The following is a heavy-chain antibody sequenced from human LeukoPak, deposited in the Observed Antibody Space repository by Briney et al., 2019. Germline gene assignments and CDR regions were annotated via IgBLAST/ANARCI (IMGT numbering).Heavy chain of an antibody. Sequence: PSETLSLTCTVSGGSISSSSYYWGWIRQPPGNGLEWIGSIYYSGSTNYNPSLKSRVTISVDTSKNQFSLKLSSVTAADTAVYYCARWGSGWYWYGWFDPWGQGTLVTVSS. CDR2: IYYSGST. CDR3: ARWGSGWYWYGWFDP. CDR1: GGSISSSSYY. V-gene: IGHV4-39*01. J-gene: IGHJ5*02. D-gene: IGHD6-19*01.